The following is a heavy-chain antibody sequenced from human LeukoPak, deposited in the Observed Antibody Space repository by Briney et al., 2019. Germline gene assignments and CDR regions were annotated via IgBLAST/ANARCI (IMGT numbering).Heavy chain of an antibody. J-gene: IGHJ3*02. CDR1: GYTFTSYG. CDR3: ARSPRPLRYCSSTSCSFGAFDI. D-gene: IGHD2-2*01. CDR2: ISAYNGNT. Sequence: ASVKVSCKASGYTFTSYGISWVRQAPGQGLEWMGWISAYNGNTNYAQKLQGRVTMTTDTSTSTAYMELRSLRSDDTAVYYCARSPRPLRYCSSTSCSFGAFDIWGQGTMVTVSS. V-gene: IGHV1-18*01.